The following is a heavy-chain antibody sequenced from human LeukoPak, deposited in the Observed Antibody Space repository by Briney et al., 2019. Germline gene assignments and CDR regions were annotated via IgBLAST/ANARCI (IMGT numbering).Heavy chain of an antibody. D-gene: IGHD2-15*01. CDR3: ARDGGSLDIVVVVATTVTWFDP. V-gene: IGHV4-59*12. CDR2: IYYSGST. Sequence: SETLSLTCTVSGGSISSYYWSWIRQPPGKGLEWIGYIYYSGSTYYNPSLKSRVTISVDTSKNQFSLKLSSVTAADTAVYYCARDGGSLDIVVVVATTVTWFDPWGQGTLVTVSS. CDR1: GGSISSYY. J-gene: IGHJ5*02.